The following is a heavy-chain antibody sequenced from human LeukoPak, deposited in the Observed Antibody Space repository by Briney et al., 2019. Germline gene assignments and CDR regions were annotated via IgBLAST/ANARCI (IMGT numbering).Heavy chain of an antibody. V-gene: IGHV3-21*01. CDR2: ITGSGSQV. D-gene: IGHD4-17*01. Sequence: PGGSLRLSCAASGFTFSSYHMNWVRQAPGKGLEWVSSITGSGSQVYFADSMKGRSTISRDNAKNSLYLQMNSLRVEDTAIYYCARDIYGDYGFDYWGQGTLVTVSS. CDR3: ARDIYGDYGFDY. J-gene: IGHJ4*02. CDR1: GFTFSSYH.